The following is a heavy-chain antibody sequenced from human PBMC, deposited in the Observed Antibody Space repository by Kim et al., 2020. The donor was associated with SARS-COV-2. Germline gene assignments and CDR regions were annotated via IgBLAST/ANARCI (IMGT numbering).Heavy chain of an antibody. V-gene: IGHV3-33*01. J-gene: IGHJ5*02. CDR3: ARRARDIVVVAAAFGWFDP. D-gene: IGHD2-15*01. CDR1: GFTFSSYG. Sequence: GGSLRLSCAASGFTFSSYGMHWVRQAPGKGLEWVAVIWYDGSNKYYADSVKGRFTISRDNSKNTLYLQMNSLRAEDTAVYYCARRARDIVVVAAAFGWFDPWGPRTLVTVSS. CDR2: IWYDGSNK.